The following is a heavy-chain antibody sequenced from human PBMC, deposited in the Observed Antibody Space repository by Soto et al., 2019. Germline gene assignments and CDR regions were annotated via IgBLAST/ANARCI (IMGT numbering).Heavy chain of an antibody. V-gene: IGHV3-23*01. CDR2: ISSSGGAT. Sequence: EVQLLESGGGLVQPGGSLRLSCAASGFTFSSYAMNWVRQAPGKGLEWVSGISSSGGATYYADSVKGRFTISRSNSKNTLYLQMNSLRTDEPAVNYCANDKGSTVSPSDYYSTGMDVWGQGTTVTVSS. CDR3: ANDKGSTVSPSDYYSTGMDV. CDR1: GFTFSSYA. J-gene: IGHJ6*02. D-gene: IGHD4-17*01.